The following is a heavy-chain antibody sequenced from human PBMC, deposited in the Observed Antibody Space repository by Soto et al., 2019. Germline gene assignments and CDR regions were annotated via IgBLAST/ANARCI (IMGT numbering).Heavy chain of an antibody. CDR3: ARGHAVGAQFFDS. D-gene: IGHD2-15*01. CDR2: IGISGDT. J-gene: IGHJ4*02. CDR1: GFTFSKFD. Sequence: GSLRLSCEASGFTFSKFDMHWVRQPTGKGLEWVSTIGISGDTYCAVALKGRFTISRDKAKNSLSLQMNSLRAGDTALYFCARGHAVGAQFFDSWGQGTQVTVSS. V-gene: IGHV3-13*04.